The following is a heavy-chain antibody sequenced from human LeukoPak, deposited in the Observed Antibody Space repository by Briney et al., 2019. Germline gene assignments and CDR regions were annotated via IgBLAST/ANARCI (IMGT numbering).Heavy chain of an antibody. V-gene: IGHV3-30*04. J-gene: IGHJ6*03. CDR1: GFTFSSYP. CDR3: ARDSRYEAAAGFYYYYMDV. Sequence: GGSLRLSCAASGFTFSSYPMHWVRQAPGKGLEWVALISYDGSNTYYTDSVQGRFTISRDNSKNTLYLQMNSLRPEDTAVYYCARDSRYEAAAGFYYYYMDVWGKGTTVTVSS. D-gene: IGHD6-13*01. CDR2: ISYDGSNT.